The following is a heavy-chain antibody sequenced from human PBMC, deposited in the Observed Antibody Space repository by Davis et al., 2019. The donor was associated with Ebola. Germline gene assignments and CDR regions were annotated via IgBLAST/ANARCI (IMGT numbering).Heavy chain of an antibody. D-gene: IGHD6-19*01. V-gene: IGHV1-46*01. CDR3: VTFLEQWLAY. Sequence: ASVKVSCKASGYTFTSYYMHWVRQAPGQGLKWMGVINPSDLSTTYAQRFQGRATMTRDTSTSTVYMELSSLRSDDTAVYYCVTFLEQWLAYWGQGTLVTVSS. CDR1: GYTFTSYY. CDR2: INPSDLST. J-gene: IGHJ4*02.